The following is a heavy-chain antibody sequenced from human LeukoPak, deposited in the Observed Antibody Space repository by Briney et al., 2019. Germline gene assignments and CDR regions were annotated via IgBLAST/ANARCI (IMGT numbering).Heavy chain of an antibody. CDR2: IYYSGST. V-gene: IGHV4-59*01. Sequence: SEILSLTCTVSGGSISSYYWSWIRQPPGKGLEWIGYIYYSGSTNYNPSLKSRVTISVDTSKNQFSLKLSSVTAADTAVYYCARAGIQLWQAKYYFDYWGQGTLVTVSS. D-gene: IGHD5-18*01. CDR1: GGSISSYY. CDR3: ARAGIQLWQAKYYFDY. J-gene: IGHJ4*02.